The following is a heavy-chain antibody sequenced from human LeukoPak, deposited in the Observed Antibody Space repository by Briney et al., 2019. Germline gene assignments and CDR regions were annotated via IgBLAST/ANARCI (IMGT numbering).Heavy chain of an antibody. V-gene: IGHV1-46*01. J-gene: IGHJ3*02. CDR3: ARAPAAAGSIPGAFDI. D-gene: IGHD6-13*01. CDR1: GYTFTSYY. CDR2: INPSGGST. Sequence: ASVKVSCKASGYTFTSYYMHWVRQAPGQGLEWMGIINPSGGSTSYAQKFQGRVTMTRDTSTSTVYMELSSLRSEDTAVYYCARAPAAAGSIPGAFDIWGQGTMVTVSS.